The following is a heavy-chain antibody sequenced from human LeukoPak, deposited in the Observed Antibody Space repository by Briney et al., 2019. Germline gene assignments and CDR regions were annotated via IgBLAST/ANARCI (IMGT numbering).Heavy chain of an antibody. J-gene: IGHJ4*02. CDR1: GFTFSDYY. V-gene: IGHV3-11*04. D-gene: IGHD3-22*01. CDR3: ARDTRGGYYYDSSGYWDY. CDR2: ISSSGNTI. Sequence: GGSLRLSCAASGFTFSDYYMSWIRQAPGKGLEWVSYISSSGNTIYYADSVKGRFTISRDNAKNSLYLQMNSLRAEDTAVYYCARDTRGGYYYDSSGYWDYWGQGTLVTVSS.